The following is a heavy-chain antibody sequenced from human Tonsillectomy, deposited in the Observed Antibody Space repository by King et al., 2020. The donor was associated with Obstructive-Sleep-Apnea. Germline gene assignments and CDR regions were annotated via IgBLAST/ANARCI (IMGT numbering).Heavy chain of an antibody. D-gene: IGHD6-19*01. Sequence: VQLVESGGGVVQPGRSLRLSCAASGFTFSNYAMHWVRQAPGKGLVWVAGISYDGSIQLYADSEKGRFTISRNNLQDTLYLQMNSLRGEDTAVYYCANTGDKPGIEVEDYWGQGIQVTVSS. CDR3: ANTGDKPGIEVEDY. CDR1: GFTFSNYA. J-gene: IGHJ4*02. V-gene: IGHV3-30-3*01. CDR2: ISYDGSIQ.